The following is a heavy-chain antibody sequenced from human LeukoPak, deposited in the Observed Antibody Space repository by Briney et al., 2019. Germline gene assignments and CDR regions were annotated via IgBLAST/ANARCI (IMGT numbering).Heavy chain of an antibody. J-gene: IGHJ4*02. D-gene: IGHD1-1*01. CDR2: IFSGGNT. V-gene: IGHV4-4*09. Sequence: AETLSLTCAVSGASLSGSYWSWLRQPPGKRLEWICYIFSGGNTDYNPYFKGRLTISLDTSRNFFFLKLTSVTAADTALYYFARRPPGDTWNGVFAYWSQGLLVTVSS. CDR1: GASLSGSY. CDR3: ARRPPGDTWNGVFAY.